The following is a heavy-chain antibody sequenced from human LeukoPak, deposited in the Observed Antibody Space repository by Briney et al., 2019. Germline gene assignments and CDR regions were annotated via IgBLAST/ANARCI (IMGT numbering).Heavy chain of an antibody. Sequence: PGGSLRLSCAASGFIFSNYWIDWVRQAPGEGLVWVSRIKTVGSTITYAGSVKGRFTISRDNAMNTLYLQMNSLGAEDSAVYYCARVGQGEWFFDLWGRGTLVTVSS. CDR3: ARVGQGEWFFDL. D-gene: IGHD1-26*01. J-gene: IGHJ2*01. CDR1: GFIFSNYW. CDR2: IKTVGSTI. V-gene: IGHV3-74*01.